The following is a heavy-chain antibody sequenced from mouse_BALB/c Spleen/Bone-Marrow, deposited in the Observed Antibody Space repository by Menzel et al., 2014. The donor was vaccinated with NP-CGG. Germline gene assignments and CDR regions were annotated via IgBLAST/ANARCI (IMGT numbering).Heavy chain of an antibody. V-gene: IGHV1-54*01. CDR3: TREWTARAVDY. J-gene: IGHJ2*01. CDR2: VNPGSGGA. Sequence: VQLQQSGAELVRPGTSVKVSCKASGYAFTNYLLEWVKQRPVQGLEWIGVVNPGSGGANYNAKFKGKATLTADKSSSTAYMQLSSLTSDDSAVYFCTREWTARAVDYWGQGTTLTVSS. D-gene: IGHD3-2*01. CDR1: GYAFTNYL.